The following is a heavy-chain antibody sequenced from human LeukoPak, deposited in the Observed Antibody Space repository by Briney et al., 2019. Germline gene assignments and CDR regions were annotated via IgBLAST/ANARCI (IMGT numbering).Heavy chain of an antibody. V-gene: IGHV4-31*03. D-gene: IGHD3-10*01. Sequence: SETLSLTCTVSGGSISSGGYYWSWIRQHPGKGLEWIGYIYYSGSPYYNPSLKSRVTISVDTSKNQFSLKRISVTATDPAVNFGARTRRITMFRGGILFDPWGREPWSPSPQ. CDR1: GGSISSGGYY. J-gene: IGHJ5*02. CDR3: ARTRRITMFRGGILFDP. CDR2: IYYSGSP.